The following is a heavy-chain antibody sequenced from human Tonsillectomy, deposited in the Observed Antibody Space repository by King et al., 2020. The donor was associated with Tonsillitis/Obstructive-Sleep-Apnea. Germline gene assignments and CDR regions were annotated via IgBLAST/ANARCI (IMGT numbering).Heavy chain of an antibody. CDR3: AHSPQWYYYYDSSGYYSVWFDP. V-gene: IGHV2-5*02. CDR1: GFSLSTSGVG. CDR2: IYWDDDK. Sequence: TLKESGPTLVKPTQTLTLTCTFSGFSLSTSGVGVGWIRQPPGKALEWLALIYWDDDKRYSPSLKSRLTIPKDTTKNQVVLTMTNMDPVDTATYYCAHSPQWYYYYDSSGYYSVWFDPWGQGTLVTVSS. D-gene: IGHD3-22*01. J-gene: IGHJ5*02.